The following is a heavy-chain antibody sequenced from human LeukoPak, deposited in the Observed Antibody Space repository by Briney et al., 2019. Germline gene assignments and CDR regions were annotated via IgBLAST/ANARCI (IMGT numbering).Heavy chain of an antibody. V-gene: IGHV4-38-2*02. CDR3: AGDGYKTNWYFDL. CDR1: GYSISSAYY. Sequence: SETLSLTCSVSGYSISSAYYWGWIRPPPGKGLEWIGTMYHSGSTNYNPSLKSRVTISVDTSKNQFSLKLSSVTAADTAVYYCAGDGYKTNWYFDLWGRGTLVTVSS. J-gene: IGHJ2*01. D-gene: IGHD5-24*01. CDR2: MYHSGST.